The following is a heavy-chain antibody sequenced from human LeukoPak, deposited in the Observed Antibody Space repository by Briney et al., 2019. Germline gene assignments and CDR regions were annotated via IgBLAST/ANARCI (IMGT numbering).Heavy chain of an antibody. CDR3: AKEAGHNHYYYMDV. V-gene: IGHV3-23*01. CDR1: GFTFSSYA. D-gene: IGHD1-1*01. CDR2: ISGSGVTT. Sequence: PGGSLRLSCAASGFTFSSYAMSWVRQAPGKGLEWVSHISGSGVTTYYADSVKGRFTISRDNSKNTLYLQMNSLRAEDTVVYYCAKEAGHNHYYYMDVWSKRTTVTVSS. J-gene: IGHJ6*03.